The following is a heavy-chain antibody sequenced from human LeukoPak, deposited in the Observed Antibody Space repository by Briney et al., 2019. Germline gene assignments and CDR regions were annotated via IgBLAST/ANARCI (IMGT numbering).Heavy chain of an antibody. CDR2: IYYSGST. D-gene: IGHD3-9*01. CDR3: ARDTPYYDILTGRRNMDV. J-gene: IGHJ6*03. V-gene: IGHV4-30-4*08. Sequence: PSQTLSLTCTVSGGSISSGDYYWSWIRQPPGKGLEWIGYIYYSGSTYYNPYLKSRVTISVDTSKNQFSLRLSSVTAADTAVYYCARDTPYYDILTGRRNMDVWGKGTTVTVSS. CDR1: GGSISSGDYY.